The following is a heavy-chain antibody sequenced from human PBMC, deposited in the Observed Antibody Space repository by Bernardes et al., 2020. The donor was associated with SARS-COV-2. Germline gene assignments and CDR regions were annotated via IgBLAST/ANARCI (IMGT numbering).Heavy chain of an antibody. J-gene: IGHJ5*02. Sequence: ASVKVSCKVSGYTLTELSMHWVRQAPGKGLEWMGGFDPEDGETIYAQKFQGRVTMTEDTSTDTAYMELGNLRSEETAVSYCATGNPFDPPGSWCDPWGQGNLV. CDR3: ATGNPFDPPGSWCDP. CDR1: GYTLTELS. V-gene: IGHV1-24*01. CDR2: FDPEDGET.